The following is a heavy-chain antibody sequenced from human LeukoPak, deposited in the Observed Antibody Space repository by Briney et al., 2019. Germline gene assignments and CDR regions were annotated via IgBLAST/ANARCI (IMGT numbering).Heavy chain of an antibody. V-gene: IGHV3-33*01. CDR1: GFTFSSYG. Sequence: GRSLRLSCAASGFTFSSYGMHWVRQAPGKGLEWVAVIWYDGSNKYYADSVKGRFTISRDNSKSTLYLQMNSLRAEDTAVYYCARDILMGYCSGGSCYPTLDYWGQGTLVTVSS. D-gene: IGHD2-15*01. CDR2: IWYDGSNK. CDR3: ARDILMGYCSGGSCYPTLDY. J-gene: IGHJ4*02.